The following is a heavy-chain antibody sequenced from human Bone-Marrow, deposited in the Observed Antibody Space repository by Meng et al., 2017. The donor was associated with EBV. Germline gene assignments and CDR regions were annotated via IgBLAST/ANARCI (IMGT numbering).Heavy chain of an antibody. J-gene: IGHJ4*02. D-gene: IGHD4-23*01. Sequence: MECGLQSAKTTRALTRDWSFAGFVLSTSGGGVGWIRHPPGEGLEWLALIYWDDDMCYSPSLNSRLTITKDTSKNQVVLTMTNMDPVDSATYYCAHCYGGNSDYWGQGTLVTVSS. CDR1: GFVLSTSGGG. CDR3: AHCYGGNSDY. V-gene: IGHV2-5*02. CDR2: IYWDDDM.